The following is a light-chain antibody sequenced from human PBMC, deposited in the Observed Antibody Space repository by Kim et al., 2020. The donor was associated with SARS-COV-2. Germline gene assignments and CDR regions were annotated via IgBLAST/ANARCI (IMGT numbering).Light chain of an antibody. CDR3: NSRDSSGNHLGV. CDR1: SLRSYY. Sequence: LGQTVSITCQGTSLRSYYASWYQQKPGQAPVLVIYGKNNRPSGIPDRFSGSSSGNTASLTITGAQAEDEADYYCNSRDSSGNHLGVFGGGTQLTVL. J-gene: IGLJ3*02. V-gene: IGLV3-19*01. CDR2: GKN.